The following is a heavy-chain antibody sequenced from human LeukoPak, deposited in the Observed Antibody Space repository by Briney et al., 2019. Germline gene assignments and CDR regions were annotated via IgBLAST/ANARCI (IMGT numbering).Heavy chain of an antibody. V-gene: IGHV4-4*07. CDR1: GGSFSNYY. Sequence: SETLSLTCTVSGGSFSNYYWSWIRQPAGKGLEWIGRIYTSGSTNYNPSVKSRVTMSVDTSNNQFSLKLTSVTAAVTAVYYCARQPPQYYGMDVGGQGTTVTVSS. CDR2: IYTSGST. J-gene: IGHJ6*02. D-gene: IGHD1-14*01. CDR3: ARQPPQYYGMDV.